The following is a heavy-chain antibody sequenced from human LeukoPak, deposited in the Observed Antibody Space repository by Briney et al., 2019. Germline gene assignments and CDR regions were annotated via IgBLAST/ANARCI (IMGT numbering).Heavy chain of an antibody. Sequence: PGGSLGLSCEASGFTFSSYSMNWVRQAPGKGLEWVSSISSSSYIYYADSVKGRFTISRDNAKNSLYLQMNSLRAEDTAVYYCVKDRGGSPFYGMDVWGQGTTVTVSS. J-gene: IGHJ6*02. CDR2: ISSSSYI. CDR3: VKDRGGSPFYGMDV. CDR1: GFTFSSYS. V-gene: IGHV3-21*04. D-gene: IGHD1-26*01.